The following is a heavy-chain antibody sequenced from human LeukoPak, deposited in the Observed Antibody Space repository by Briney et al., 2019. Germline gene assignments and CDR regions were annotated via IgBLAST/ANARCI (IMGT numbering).Heavy chain of an antibody. V-gene: IGHV4-59*01. D-gene: IGHD6-13*01. CDR3: ARVLAAALPHYYYYMDV. Sequence: SETLSLTCTVSGGSISSYYWSWIRQPPGKGLEWIGYIYYSGSTNYNPSLKSRVTISVDTSKNQFSLKLSSVTAADTAVYYCARVLAAALPHYYYYMDVWGKGTTVTVSS. CDR2: IYYSGST. J-gene: IGHJ6*03. CDR1: GGSISSYY.